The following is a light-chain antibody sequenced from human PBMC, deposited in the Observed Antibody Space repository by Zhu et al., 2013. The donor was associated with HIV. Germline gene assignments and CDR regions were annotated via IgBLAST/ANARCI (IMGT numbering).Light chain of an antibody. V-gene: IGLV3-1*01. CDR1: KLGDKY. CDR2: QDS. Sequence: SYELTQPPSVSVSPGQTASITCSGDKLGDKYACWYQQKPGQSPVLVIYQDSKRPSGIPEQFSGSNSGNTATLTISGTQAMDEADYYCQAWDSSTVVFGGGTKLTV. J-gene: IGLJ2*01. CDR3: QAWDSSTVV.